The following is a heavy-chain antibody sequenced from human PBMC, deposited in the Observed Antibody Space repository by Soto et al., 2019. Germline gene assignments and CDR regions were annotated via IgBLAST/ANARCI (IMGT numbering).Heavy chain of an antibody. CDR3: ARQSPDYLGSVGWFDP. J-gene: IGHJ5*02. Sequence: ETLSLTCTVSGGSISSSSYYWVWIRQPPGKGLEWIGSIYYSGTTYYNPSLKSRVTISVDTSKNQFSLKLRSVTAADTAVYYCARQSPDYLGSVGWFDPWGQGTLVTVSS. V-gene: IGHV4-39*01. CDR2: IYYSGTT. D-gene: IGHD1-26*01. CDR1: GGSISSSSYY.